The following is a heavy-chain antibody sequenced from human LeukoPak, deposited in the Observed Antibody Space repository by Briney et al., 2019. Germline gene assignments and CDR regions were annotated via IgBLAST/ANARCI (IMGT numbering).Heavy chain of an antibody. CDR3: AREGCTNGVCTPQ. D-gene: IGHD2-8*01. Sequence: ASVKVSCKASGYTFTSYFMHWVRQAPGQGLEWMGIINPSGGSTSYAQKFQGRVTMTRDTSTSTVYMELSSLRSEDTAVYYCAREGCTNGVCTPQWGQGTLVTVSS. CDR2: INPSGGST. V-gene: IGHV1-46*01. J-gene: IGHJ4*02. CDR1: GYTFTSYF.